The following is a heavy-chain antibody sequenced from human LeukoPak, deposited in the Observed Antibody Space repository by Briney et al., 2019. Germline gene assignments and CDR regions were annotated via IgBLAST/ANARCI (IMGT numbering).Heavy chain of an antibody. Sequence: SVKVSCKASGYTFTSYGISWVRQAPGQGLEWMGGIIPIFGTANYAQKFQGRVTITADESTSTAYMELSSLRSEDTAVYYCARGRDFGELHNWGQGTLVTVSS. CDR3: ARGRDFGELHN. V-gene: IGHV1-69*13. CDR1: GYTFTSYG. D-gene: IGHD3-10*01. CDR2: IIPIFGTA. J-gene: IGHJ4*02.